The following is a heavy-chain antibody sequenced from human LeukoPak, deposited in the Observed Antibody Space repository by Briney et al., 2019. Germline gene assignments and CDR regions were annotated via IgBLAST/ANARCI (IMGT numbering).Heavy chain of an antibody. D-gene: IGHD5-12*01. Sequence: ASVKVSCKASGYTFTSYDINWVRQATGQGLEWMGWMNPNSGNTGYAQKFQGRVTMTRNTSISTAYMELSSLRSEDTAVYYCERGVSRGYDYYYWGQGTLVTVSS. CDR1: GYTFTSYD. CDR3: ERGVSRGYDYYY. J-gene: IGHJ4*02. V-gene: IGHV1-8*01. CDR2: MNPNSGNT.